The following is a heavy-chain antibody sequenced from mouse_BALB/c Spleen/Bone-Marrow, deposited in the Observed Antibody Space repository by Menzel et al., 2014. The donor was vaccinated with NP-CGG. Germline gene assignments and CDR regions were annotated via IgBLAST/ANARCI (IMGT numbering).Heavy chain of an antibody. D-gene: IGHD2-10*02. CDR3: ARDVGYGNYFVY. CDR1: GFTFSDFY. J-gene: IGHJ3*01. V-gene: IGHV7-1*02. CDR2: SRNRAKYYTT. Sequence: EVKVVESGGDLVQPGDSLRLSCATSGFTFSDFYMEWVRQPPGKRLEWIATSRNRAKYYTTEYSASVKGRFIVSGDTSQSVLYLQMNALRAEDTAIYYCARDVGYGNYFVYWGQGTLVTVSA.